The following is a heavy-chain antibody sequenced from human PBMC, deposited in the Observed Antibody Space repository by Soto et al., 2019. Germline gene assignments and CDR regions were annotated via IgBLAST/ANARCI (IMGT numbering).Heavy chain of an antibody. CDR2: ISPYDDKT. CDR3: ARGGYYDNVWGKLSHSVLDK. CDR1: GYTFIKYG. D-gene: IGHD3-16*01. V-gene: IGHV1-18*01. Sequence: QVQLAQSPAEVKKPGASVRVSCKASGYTFIKYGIAWVRQAPGQGLEWMGWISPYDDKTVYAQTCQGRVTLTADRSTRTVYLDLRSLKSNDAAVYYCARGGYYDNVWGKLSHSVLDKWGQGTSVTVSS. J-gene: IGHJ6*02.